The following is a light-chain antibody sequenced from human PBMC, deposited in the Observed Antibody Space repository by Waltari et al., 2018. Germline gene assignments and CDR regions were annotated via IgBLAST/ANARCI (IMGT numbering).Light chain of an antibody. J-gene: IGKJ1*01. CDR1: QNIDFY. CDR3: HQSYSSPWT. CDR2: AAN. Sequence: DIQMTQSPSSLSASVGDRVTITCRASQNIDFYLNWYQQKTGRAPDPLLYAANTLQGGVPSRFSGSGSGTEFTLTISSLQVEDFATYYCHQSYSSPWTFGQGTRVEIK. V-gene: IGKV1-39*01.